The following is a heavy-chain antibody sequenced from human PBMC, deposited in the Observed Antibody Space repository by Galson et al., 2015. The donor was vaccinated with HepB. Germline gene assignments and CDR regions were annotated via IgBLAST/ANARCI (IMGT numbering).Heavy chain of an antibody. J-gene: IGHJ4*02. CDR2: IRSNAYGGTT. CDR1: GFTFGDYA. D-gene: IGHD4/OR15-4a*01. V-gene: IGHV3-49*03. Sequence: SLRLSCAASGFTFGDYAMSWFRQAPGKGLEWVGLIRSNAYGGTTEYAASVKVRFTISRDDYKSIAYLQMNSPKTEDPAAYYCNRWPLYGGSDIYYIDYWVQGTLVTVSS. CDR3: NRWPLYGGSDIYYIDY.